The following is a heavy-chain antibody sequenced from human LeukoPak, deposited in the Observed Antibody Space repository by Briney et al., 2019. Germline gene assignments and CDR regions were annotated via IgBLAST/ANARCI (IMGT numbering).Heavy chain of an antibody. J-gene: IGHJ4*02. Sequence: GRSLRLSCVVSGFTFRSYDMHWVRQAPGKGLEWVAVIGNDGSDRHFADSVKGRFTTSRDNSKNTLDLQMNSLRAEDTAVYYCARGGRGSSPLDYWGQGTLVTVSS. D-gene: IGHD1-26*01. CDR3: ARGGRGSSPLDY. CDR1: GFTFRSYD. V-gene: IGHV3-33*01. CDR2: IGNDGSDR.